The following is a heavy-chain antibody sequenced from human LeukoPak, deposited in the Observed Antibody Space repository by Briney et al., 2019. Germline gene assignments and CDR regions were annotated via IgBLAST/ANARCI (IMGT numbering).Heavy chain of an antibody. J-gene: IGHJ6*03. CDR2: INPNSGGT. CDR3: ARAKSMVRGVEVYYFYYMDV. V-gene: IGHV1-2*02. D-gene: IGHD3-10*01. CDR1: GYTFTGYY. Sequence: ASVKVSCKASGYTFTGYYMHWVRQAPGQGLEWMGWINPNSGGTNYAQKFQGRVTITADESTSTTYMELSSLRSEDTAVYYCARAKSMVRGVEVYYFYYMDVWGKGTTVTISS.